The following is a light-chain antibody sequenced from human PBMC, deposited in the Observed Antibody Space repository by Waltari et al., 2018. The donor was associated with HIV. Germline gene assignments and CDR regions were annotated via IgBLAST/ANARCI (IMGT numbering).Light chain of an antibody. CDR3: QQYGNSPFT. J-gene: IGKJ3*01. V-gene: IGKV3-20*01. Sequence: EIVLTQSPGTLSLSPGERATLSCRASQSVTNSFLAWYRQRPGLAPRLLIYGASSRATGIPDRVSGSGSGTDFTLTISRLEPEDFALYYCQQYGNSPFTFGPGTKVEMK. CDR1: QSVTNSF. CDR2: GAS.